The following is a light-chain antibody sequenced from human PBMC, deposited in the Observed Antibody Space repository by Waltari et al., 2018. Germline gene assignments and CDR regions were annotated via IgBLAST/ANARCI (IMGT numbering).Light chain of an antibody. J-gene: IGLJ2*01. CDR2: DVT. V-gene: IGLV2-14*03. Sequence: QSALTQPASVSGSPGQSITIFCTGTSSDVGGYNYVSWYQQHPGKAPKLIIFDVTNWASGVSNLFSGSKSGNTAFLTISGLQTEDEADYYCSSYTSSSTQVFGGGTRLTVL. CDR1: SSDVGGYNY. CDR3: SSYTSSSTQV.